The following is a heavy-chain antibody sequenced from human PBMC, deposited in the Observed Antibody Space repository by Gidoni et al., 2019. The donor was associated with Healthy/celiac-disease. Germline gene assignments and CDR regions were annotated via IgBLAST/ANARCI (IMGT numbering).Heavy chain of an antibody. J-gene: IGHJ4*02. CDR3: AKYPTFGGVIGGRGLYFDY. CDR2: ISGSGGST. Sequence: EVQLVESGGGLVQPGGSLRLSCAASGFTFSSYAMSWVRQAPGKGLEWVSAISGSGGSTYYADSVKGRFTISRDNSKNTLYLQMNSLRAEDTAVYYCAKYPTFGGVIGGRGLYFDYWGQGTLVTVSS. D-gene: IGHD3-16*01. CDR1: GFTFSSYA. V-gene: IGHV3-23*04.